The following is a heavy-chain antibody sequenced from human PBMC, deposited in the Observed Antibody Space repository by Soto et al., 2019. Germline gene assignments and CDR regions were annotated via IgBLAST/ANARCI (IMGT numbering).Heavy chain of an antibody. Sequence: QVQLVQSGAEVKKPGSSVKVSCKASGGTFSSYTISWVRQAPGQGLEWMGRIIPILGIANYAQKFQGRVTITADKSTSTAYMGLSSLRSEDTAVYYCARDRYYGSGSRFDYWGQGPLVTVSS. V-gene: IGHV1-69*08. CDR1: GGTFSSYT. D-gene: IGHD3-10*01. J-gene: IGHJ4*02. CDR3: ARDRYYGSGSRFDY. CDR2: IIPILGIA.